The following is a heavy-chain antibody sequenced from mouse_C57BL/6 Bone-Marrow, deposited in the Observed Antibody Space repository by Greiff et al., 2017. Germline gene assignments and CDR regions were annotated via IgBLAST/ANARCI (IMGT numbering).Heavy chain of an antibody. V-gene: IGHV1-5*01. J-gene: IGHJ2*01. CDR3: TRGYDD. CDR1: GYTFTSYW. Sequence: EVQLQQSGTVLARPGASVKMSCKTSGYTFTSYWMHWVKQRPGQGLEWRGAIYPGNSDTSYNQKFKGKAKLTAVTSASTAYMELSRLTTVDSAVYYCTRGYDDWGQGTTLTVSS. CDR2: IYPGNSDT. D-gene: IGHD2-2*01.